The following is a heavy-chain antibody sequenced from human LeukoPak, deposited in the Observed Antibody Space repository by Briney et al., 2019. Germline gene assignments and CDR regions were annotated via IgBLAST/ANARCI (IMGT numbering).Heavy chain of an antibody. J-gene: IGHJ3*02. CDR1: GGSISSSSYY. CDR3: ARHRDRAHDAFDI. CDR2: IYYSGST. Sequence: SETLSLTCTVSGGSISSSSYYWGWIRQPPGKGLEWIGSIYYSGSTYYNPSLKSRVTISVDTSKNQFSLKLSSVTAADTAVYYFARHRDRAHDAFDIWGQGTMVTVSS. V-gene: IGHV4-39*01.